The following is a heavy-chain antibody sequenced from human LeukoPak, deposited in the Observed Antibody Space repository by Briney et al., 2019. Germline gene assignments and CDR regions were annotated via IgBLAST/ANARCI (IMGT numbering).Heavy chain of an antibody. V-gene: IGHV3-20*04. CDR1: GFTFDDYG. CDR3: ARVGEYSSSWYRGDYYYYYMDV. D-gene: IGHD6-13*01. Sequence: GGSLRLSCAASGFTFDDYGMSWVRQAPGKGLEWVSGINWCGGSTGYADSVKGRFTISRDNAKNSLYLQMNSLRAEDTALYYCARVGEYSSSWYRGDYYYYYMDVWGKGTTVTVSS. J-gene: IGHJ6*03. CDR2: INWCGGST.